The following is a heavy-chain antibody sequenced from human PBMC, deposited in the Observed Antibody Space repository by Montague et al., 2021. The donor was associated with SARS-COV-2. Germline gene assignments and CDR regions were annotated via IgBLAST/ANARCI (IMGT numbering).Heavy chain of an antibody. CDR1: GDSVSSNTAT. D-gene: IGHD2-15*01. V-gene: IGHV6-1*01. CDR3: ARTTTRMLYPENAFDI. J-gene: IGHJ3*02. CDR2: TYYRSKWYR. Sequence: CAISGDSVSSNTATWNWIRQSPSRGLEWLGRTYYRSKWYRDYAISLKSRITINPDTSKNQFPLQLSSVAPEDTAVFYCARTTTRMLYPENAFDIWGQGTMVTVSS.